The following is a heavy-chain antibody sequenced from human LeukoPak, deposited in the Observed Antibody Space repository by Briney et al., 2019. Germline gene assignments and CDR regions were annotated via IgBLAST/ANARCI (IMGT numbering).Heavy chain of an antibody. J-gene: IGHJ4*02. D-gene: IGHD2-2*01. CDR1: GYTFTSYG. V-gene: IGHV1-18*04. Sequence: ASVKVSCKASGYTFTSYGISCVRQAPGQGLEWMGWICAYNGNTNYAQKLQGRVTMTTDTSTSTAYMELRSLRSDDTAVYYCARDGCSSTSCYAFDYWGQGTLVTVSS. CDR2: ICAYNGNT. CDR3: ARDGCSSTSCYAFDY.